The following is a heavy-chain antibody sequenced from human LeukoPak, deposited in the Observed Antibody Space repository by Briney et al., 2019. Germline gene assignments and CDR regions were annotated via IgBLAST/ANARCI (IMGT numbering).Heavy chain of an antibody. V-gene: IGHV3-33*01. Sequence: PGRSLRLSCAASGFTFSSYGMHWVRQAPGKGLEWVAVIWYDGSNKYYADSVKGRFTISRDNSKNTLYLQMNSLRAEDTAVYYCARPRESDILTGYQVYGMDVWGQGTTVTVSS. CDR3: ARPRESDILTGYQVYGMDV. D-gene: IGHD3-9*01. CDR1: GFTFSSYG. J-gene: IGHJ6*02. CDR2: IWYDGSNK.